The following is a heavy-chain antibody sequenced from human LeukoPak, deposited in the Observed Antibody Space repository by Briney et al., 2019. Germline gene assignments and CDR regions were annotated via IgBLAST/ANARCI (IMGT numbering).Heavy chain of an antibody. Sequence: PGGSLRLSCAASEFTFSSYAMSWVRQAPGKGLEWVSAISGSGRSTFYADSVKGRFTISRDNSKNTLYLQMNSLRAEDTAVYYCAKSGYYYGSGRAGEWGQGTLVTVSS. CDR2: ISGSGRST. CDR1: EFTFSSYA. CDR3: AKSGYYYGSGRAGE. V-gene: IGHV3-23*01. D-gene: IGHD3-10*01. J-gene: IGHJ4*02.